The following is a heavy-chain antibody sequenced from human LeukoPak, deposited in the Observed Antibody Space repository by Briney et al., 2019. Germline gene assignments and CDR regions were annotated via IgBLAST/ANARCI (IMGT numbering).Heavy chain of an antibody. CDR2: IIPILGIA. D-gene: IGHD3-10*01. Sequence: SVKVSCKTSGGTFLNYAISWVRQAPGQGLEWMGRIIPILGIANYAQKFQARVTLTADKSTSTAYMELSSLRSDDTAVYYCARASQDYYGSGSYYRGGDAFDIWGQGTTVTVSS. J-gene: IGHJ3*02. CDR3: ARASQDYYGSGSYYRGGDAFDI. V-gene: IGHV1-69*04. CDR1: GGTFLNYA.